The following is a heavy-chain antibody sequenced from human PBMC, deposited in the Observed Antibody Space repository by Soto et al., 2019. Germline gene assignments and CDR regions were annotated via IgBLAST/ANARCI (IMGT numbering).Heavy chain of an antibody. CDR1: GGSISSSRCH. CDR3: ARHGGAKPNYFDY. Sequence: LSLTCTVSGGSISSSRCHWGCIRQPPGKGLEWIGNINYSGSTYYNPSLKSRVTISVDTSKNQFSLKLSSVTAADTAVYYCARHGGAKPNYFDYWGQGTLVTVSS. J-gene: IGHJ4*02. V-gene: IGHV4-39*01. D-gene: IGHD1-26*01. CDR2: INYSGST.